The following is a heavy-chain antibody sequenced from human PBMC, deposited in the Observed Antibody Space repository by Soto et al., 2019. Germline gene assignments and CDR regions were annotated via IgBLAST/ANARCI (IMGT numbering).Heavy chain of an antibody. CDR2: IYSGGST. Sequence: EVQLVETGGGLIQPGGSLRLSCAASGFTVSSNYMSWVRQAPGKGLEWVSVIYSGGSTYYADSVKGRLTISRDNSKNTLYLQMNSLRAEDTAVYYCARDRGVSPPNYYYYGMDVWGQGTTVTVSS. V-gene: IGHV3-53*02. CDR1: GFTVSSNY. J-gene: IGHJ6*02. D-gene: IGHD3-10*01. CDR3: ARDRGVSPPNYYYYGMDV.